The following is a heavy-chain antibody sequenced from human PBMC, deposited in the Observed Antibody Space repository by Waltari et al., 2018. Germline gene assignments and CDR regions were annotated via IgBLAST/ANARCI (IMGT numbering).Heavy chain of an antibody. J-gene: IGHJ4*02. CDR3: ARVLNRPENY. CDR2: INPIFGTV. V-gene: IGHV1-69*12. Sequence: QVQLVQPGAEVKKPGSSVRVSCKASGPTFPNYTISWVRQAPGQRPEWMGGINPIFGTVKDRQKFKGRLAITADECTSTVYMDLTGRTSDDTAVYFCARVLNRPENYWGQGTLVTVSS. CDR1: GPTFPNYT.